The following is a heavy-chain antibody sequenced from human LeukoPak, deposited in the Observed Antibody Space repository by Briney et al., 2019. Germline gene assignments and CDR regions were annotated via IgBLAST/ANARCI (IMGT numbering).Heavy chain of an antibody. V-gene: IGHV3-30*03. J-gene: IGHJ4*02. CDR1: GFTFGSYG. Sequence: PGGSLRLSCAASGFTFGSYGVHWVRQAPGKGLEWVAVISYDGSNKYYADSVKGRFTISRDNSKNTLYLQMNSLRAEDTAVHYCATRGYSYGYPVEYWGQGTLVTVSS. CDR2: ISYDGSNK. D-gene: IGHD5-18*01. CDR3: ATRGYSYGYPVEY.